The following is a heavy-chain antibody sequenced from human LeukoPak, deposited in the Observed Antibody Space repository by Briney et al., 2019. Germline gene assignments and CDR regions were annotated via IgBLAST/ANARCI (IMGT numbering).Heavy chain of an antibody. J-gene: IGHJ5*02. V-gene: IGHV4-59*01. Sequence: SETLSLTCTVSGGSISSYYWSWIRQPPGKGLEWIGYIYYSGSTNYNPSLKSRGTISVDTSKNQFSLKLSSMTAADTAVYYCARGAFAVVVPAANIPRYNWFDPWGQGTLVTVSS. CDR1: GGSISSYY. CDR2: IYYSGST. CDR3: ARGAFAVVVPAANIPRYNWFDP. D-gene: IGHD2-2*01.